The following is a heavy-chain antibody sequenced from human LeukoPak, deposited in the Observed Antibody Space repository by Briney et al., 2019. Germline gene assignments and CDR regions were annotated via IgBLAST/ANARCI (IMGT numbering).Heavy chain of an antibody. V-gene: IGHV6-1*01. CDR3: ARGGGGYYDYVWGSYRYKEFDY. J-gene: IGHJ4*02. D-gene: IGHD3-16*02. Sequence: SQTLSLTCVISGDSVSSNSAAWNWIRQSPSRGLEWLGRTYYRSKWYSYSAVSVKSRIIINPDTSKNQFSLQLSSVTAADTAVYYGARGGGGYYDYVWGSYRYKEFDYWGQGTLVTVSS. CDR1: GDSVSSNSAA. CDR2: TYYRSKWYS.